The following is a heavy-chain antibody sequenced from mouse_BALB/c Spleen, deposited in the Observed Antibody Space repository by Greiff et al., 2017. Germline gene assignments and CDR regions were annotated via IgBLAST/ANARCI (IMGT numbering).Heavy chain of an antibody. J-gene: IGHJ3*01. CDR3: AREGDYGSTFAY. CDR1: GYTFTDYA. Sequence: VKLVESGAELVRPGVSVKISCKGSGYTFTDYAMHWVKQSHAKSLEWIGVISTYYGDASYNQKFKGKATMTVDKSSSTAYMELARLTSEDSAIYYCAREGDYGSTFAYWGQGTLVTVSA. D-gene: IGHD1-1*01. V-gene: IGHV1S137*01. CDR2: ISTYYGDA.